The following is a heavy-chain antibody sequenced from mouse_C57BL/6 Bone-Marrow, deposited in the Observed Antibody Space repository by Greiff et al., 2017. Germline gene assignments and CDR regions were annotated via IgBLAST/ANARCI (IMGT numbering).Heavy chain of an antibody. V-gene: IGHV5-6*01. CDR3: ARQFSYSTYDYVDY. D-gene: IGHD2-5*01. Sequence: EVKVVESGGDLVKPGGSLKLSCAASGFTFSSYGMSWVRQTPDKRLEWVATISSGGSYTYYPDSVKGRFTISRDNAKNTLYLQMSILKSEDTAMYYCARQFSYSTYDYVDYWGQGTTLTVSS. J-gene: IGHJ2*01. CDR1: GFTFSSYG. CDR2: ISSGGSYT.